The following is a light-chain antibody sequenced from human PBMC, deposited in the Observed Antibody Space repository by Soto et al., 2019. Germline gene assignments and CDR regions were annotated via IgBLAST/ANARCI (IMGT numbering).Light chain of an antibody. CDR3: GSFARNNTFG. CDR2: EVS. CDR1: SSDVGGYNY. J-gene: IGLJ2*01. Sequence: QSALTQPPSASGSPGQSVTISCTGTSSDVGGYNYVSWYQQHPGKAPKLMISEVSKRPSGVPDRFSGSKSGNTASLTVSGLQTENEADYYCGSFARNNTFGFAGGTQLTVL. V-gene: IGLV2-8*01.